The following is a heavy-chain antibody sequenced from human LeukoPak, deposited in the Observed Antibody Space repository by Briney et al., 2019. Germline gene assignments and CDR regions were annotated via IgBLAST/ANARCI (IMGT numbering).Heavy chain of an antibody. CDR2: ISGSGGST. V-gene: IGHV3-23*01. CDR1: GFTFSSYA. D-gene: IGHD1-14*01. CDR3: AKPSGTTPLPEYFQH. J-gene: IGHJ1*01. Sequence: GGSLRLSCAASGFTFSSYAMSWVRQAPGKGLEWVSAISGSGGSTYYADSVKGRFTIPRDNSKNTLYLQMNSLRAEDTAVYYCAKPSGTTPLPEYFQHWGQGTLVTVSS.